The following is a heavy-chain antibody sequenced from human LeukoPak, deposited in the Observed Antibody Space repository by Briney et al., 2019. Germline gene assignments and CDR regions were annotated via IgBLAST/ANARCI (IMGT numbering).Heavy chain of an antibody. CDR1: GGSISSYY. D-gene: IGHD3-9*01. CDR2: IYYSGST. Sequence: SETLSLTCTVSGGSISSYYWSWIRQPPGKGLEWIGYIYYSGSTNYNPSLKSRVTISVDTSKNQFSLKLSSVTAADTAVYYCARSRRRYFDWLISYYFDYWGQGTLVTVSS. CDR3: ARSRRRYFDWLISYYFDY. V-gene: IGHV4-59*12. J-gene: IGHJ4*02.